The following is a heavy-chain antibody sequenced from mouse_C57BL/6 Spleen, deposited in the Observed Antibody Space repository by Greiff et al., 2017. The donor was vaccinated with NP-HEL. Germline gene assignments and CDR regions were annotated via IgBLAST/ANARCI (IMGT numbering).Heavy chain of an antibody. CDR2: IYPGGGYT. D-gene: IGHD1-1*01. CDR1: GYTFNHYW. CDR3: ARWTTVVAGDD. Sequence: QVQLQQSRAELVRPGTSVQMSCKASGYTFNHYWVGWAKPRPGPGLAWIEDIYPGGGYTNYNEKFKGKATLTADKSSSTAYMQFSSLTSEDSAIDYRARWTTVVAGDDWGQGTTPTVSS. V-gene: IGHV1-63*01. J-gene: IGHJ2*01.